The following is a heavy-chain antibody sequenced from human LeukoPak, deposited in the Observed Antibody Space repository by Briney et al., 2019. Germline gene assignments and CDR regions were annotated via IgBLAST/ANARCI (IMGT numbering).Heavy chain of an antibody. D-gene: IGHD2-15*01. Sequence: SETLSLTWAVSGGSISSSNWWSWVRQPPGKGLEWIGEIYHSGSTNYNPSLKSRVTISVDKSKNQFSLKLSSVTAADTAVYYCARAKIWWYDRGDDAFDIWGQGTMVTVSS. V-gene: IGHV4-4*02. CDR3: ARAKIWWYDRGDDAFDI. J-gene: IGHJ3*02. CDR1: GGSISSSNW. CDR2: IYHSGST.